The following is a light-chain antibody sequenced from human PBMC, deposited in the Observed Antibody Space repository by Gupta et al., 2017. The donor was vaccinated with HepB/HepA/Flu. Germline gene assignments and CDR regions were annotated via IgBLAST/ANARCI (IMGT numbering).Light chain of an antibody. CDR2: DNN. CDR3: GTWDSSLSAGV. Sequence: QSVLTQPPSVSAAPGQKVTISCSGSSSNIGNKYVSWYKQLPGTAPKLLIYDNNKRPSGIPDRFSGSKSGTSATLGITGLRPGDEADYYCGTWDSSLSAGVFGGGTKVTVL. J-gene: IGLJ2*01. V-gene: IGLV1-51*01. CDR1: SSNIGNKY.